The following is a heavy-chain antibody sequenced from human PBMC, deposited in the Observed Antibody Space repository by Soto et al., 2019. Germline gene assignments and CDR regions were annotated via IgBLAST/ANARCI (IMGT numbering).Heavy chain of an antibody. CDR3: ARDYSSYGPFDY. Sequence: GGSLRLSCAASGFTLSIYSMNWVRQAPGKGLEWVADITTSSSFRFYADSLKGRFTISRDNAKNSLYLQMNSLRAEDTAVYYCARDYSSYGPFDYWGQGTLVTVSS. V-gene: IGHV3-21*01. D-gene: IGHD5-18*01. CDR1: GFTLSIYS. CDR2: ITTSSSFR. J-gene: IGHJ4*02.